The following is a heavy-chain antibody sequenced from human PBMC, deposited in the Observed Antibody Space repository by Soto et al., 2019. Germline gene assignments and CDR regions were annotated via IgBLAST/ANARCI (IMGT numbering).Heavy chain of an antibody. J-gene: IGHJ2*01. V-gene: IGHV4-4*02. CDR2: IYHSGST. D-gene: IGHD3-3*01. Sequence: TTGKGLEWFGEIYHSGSTNYNPSLKSRVTISVDKSKNQFSLKLSSVTAADTAVYYCASGPHLYDFRSGYKLTHWSLDPWGSGTLVSVS. CDR3: ASGPHLYDFRSGYKLTHWSLDP.